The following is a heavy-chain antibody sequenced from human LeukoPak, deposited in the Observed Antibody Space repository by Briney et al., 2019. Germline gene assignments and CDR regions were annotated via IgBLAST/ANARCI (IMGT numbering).Heavy chain of an antibody. V-gene: IGHV3-7*03. J-gene: IGHJ4*02. D-gene: IGHD4-23*01. CDR1: GFTFSSYW. CDR2: IKQDGSEK. CDR3: ARDRQAAPGGNMEY. Sequence: GGSLRLSCAASGFTFSSYWMSWVRQAPGKGLEWVANIKQDGSEKYYVDSVKGRFTISRDNAKNSLYLQTSSLRSEDTAVYYCARDRQAAPGGNMEYWGQGTLVTVSS.